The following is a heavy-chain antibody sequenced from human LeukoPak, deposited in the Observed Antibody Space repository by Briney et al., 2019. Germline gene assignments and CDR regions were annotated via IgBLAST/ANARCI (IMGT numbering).Heavy chain of an antibody. D-gene: IGHD2-2*01. Sequence: ASVKVSCKASGYTFTGRYVHWVRQAPGQGLEWMGWINPNSGGTNYAQKFQGRVTMTRDTSISTAYMELSRLRSDDTAVYYCASEGHCSSTNCYFSFDYWGQGTLVTVSS. V-gene: IGHV1-2*02. CDR1: GYTFTGRY. CDR2: INPNSGGT. J-gene: IGHJ4*02. CDR3: ASEGHCSSTNCYFSFDY.